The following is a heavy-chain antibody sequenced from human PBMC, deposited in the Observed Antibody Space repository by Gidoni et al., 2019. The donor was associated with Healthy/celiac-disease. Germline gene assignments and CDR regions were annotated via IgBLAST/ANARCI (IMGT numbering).Heavy chain of an antibody. J-gene: IGHJ3*02. V-gene: IGHV4-34*01. CDR2: INHSGST. CDR1: GGSFSGYY. D-gene: IGHD6-13*01. Sequence: QVQIQQWGAGLLKPSETLSLTCAVYGGSFSGYYWSWIRQPPGKGLEWIGEINHSGSTNYNPSLKSRVTISVDTSKNQFSLKLSSVTAADTAVYYCARGRRSSWYMPLNAFDIWGQGTMVTVSS. CDR3: ARGRRSSWYMPLNAFDI.